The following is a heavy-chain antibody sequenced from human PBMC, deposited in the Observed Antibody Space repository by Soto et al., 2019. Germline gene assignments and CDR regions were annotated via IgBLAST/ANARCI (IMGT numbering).Heavy chain of an antibody. V-gene: IGHV1-3*01. CDR3: ARAVEVSGTTIAAFDI. CDR2: INAGNGNT. Sequence: ASVKVSCKASGYTFTSYAMHWVRQAPGQRLEWMGWINAGNGNTKYSQKFQGRVTITRDTSASTAYMELSSLRSEDTTVYYCARAVEVSGTTIAAFDIWGQGTMVTVSS. CDR1: GYTFTSYA. D-gene: IGHD1-7*01. J-gene: IGHJ3*02.